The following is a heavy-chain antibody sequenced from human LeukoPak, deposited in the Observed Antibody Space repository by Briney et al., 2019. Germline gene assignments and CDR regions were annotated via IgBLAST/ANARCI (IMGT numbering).Heavy chain of an antibody. Sequence: GASVKVSCKASGDTFTSYAMNWVRQAPGQRLEWMGWIIPSIGTANYSQKFQGRVTITTDTSASTAYMELSSLRSEDTAVYYCARAPIAGAGPAQKRDLKMGTYFDYWGQGTLVTASS. CDR2: IIPSIGTA. J-gene: IGHJ4*02. CDR1: GDTFTSYA. D-gene: IGHD6-19*01. CDR3: ARAPIAGAGPAQKRDLKMGTYFDY. V-gene: IGHV1-3*01.